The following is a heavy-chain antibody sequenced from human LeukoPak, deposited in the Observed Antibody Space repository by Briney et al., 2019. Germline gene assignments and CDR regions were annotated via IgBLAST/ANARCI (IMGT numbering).Heavy chain of an antibody. J-gene: IGHJ3*02. CDR1: GYTFTSYG. CDR3: AMSSGYYQDAFDI. Sequence: ASVKVSCKASGYTFTSYGISWGRQAPGQRVEWMGWISAYNGNTNYAQKLQGRVTMTTDTSTSKAYMELRSVTSEDTAVYYCAMSSGYYQDAFDIWGQGTMVTVSS. CDR2: ISAYNGNT. V-gene: IGHV1-18*01. D-gene: IGHD3-22*01.